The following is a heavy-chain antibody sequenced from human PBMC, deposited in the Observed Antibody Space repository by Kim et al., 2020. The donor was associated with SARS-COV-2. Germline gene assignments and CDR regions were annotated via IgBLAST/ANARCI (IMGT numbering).Heavy chain of an antibody. D-gene: IGHD3-16*02. CDR2: INHSGST. CDR1: GGSFSGYY. Sequence: SETLSLTCAVYGGSFSGYYWSWIRQPPGKGLEWIGEINHSGSTNYNPSLKSRVTISVDTSKNQFSLKLSSVTAADTAVYYCARGIMITFGGVIVIPDYFDYWGQGTLVTVSS. J-gene: IGHJ4*02. CDR3: ARGIMITFGGVIVIPDYFDY. V-gene: IGHV4-34*01.